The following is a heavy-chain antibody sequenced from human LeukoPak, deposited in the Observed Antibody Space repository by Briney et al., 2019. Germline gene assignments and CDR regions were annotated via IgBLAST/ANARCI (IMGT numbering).Heavy chain of an antibody. D-gene: IGHD6-13*01. Sequence: SETLSLTCTVSGYSISSGYFWGWIRQPPGKGLECIGTIYHSGSTYYNPSLKSRVTISVDTSKNQFSLKLYSVTAADTAVYYCARIYSSSWFLNWFDPWGQGTLVTVSS. V-gene: IGHV4-38-2*02. CDR3: ARIYSSSWFLNWFDP. CDR1: GYSISSGYF. CDR2: IYHSGST. J-gene: IGHJ5*02.